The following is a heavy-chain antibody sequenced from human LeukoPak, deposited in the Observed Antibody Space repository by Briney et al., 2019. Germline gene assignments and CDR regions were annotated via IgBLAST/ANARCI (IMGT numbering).Heavy chain of an antibody. V-gene: IGHV3-66*04. CDR3: ARQDSSGWYSGGSYYYYYMDV. D-gene: IGHD6-19*01. CDR2: FYSDGNT. J-gene: IGHJ6*03. Sequence: PGGSLRLSCSASGFTVRSNYESWVRQVPGKGLEWVGVFYSDGNTYYADSVKNRFTISRDNSKNTLYLQMNSVRAEDTAVYYCARQDSSGWYSGGSYYYYYMDVWGKGTTVTVSS. CDR1: GFTVRSNY.